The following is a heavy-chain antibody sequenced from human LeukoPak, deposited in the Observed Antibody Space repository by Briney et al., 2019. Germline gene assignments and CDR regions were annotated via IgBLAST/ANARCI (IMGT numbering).Heavy chain of an antibody. D-gene: IGHD3-9*01. J-gene: IGHJ5*02. Sequence: ASVKVSCKASGYRFSDNFIHWERQAPGQGLEWVAWINPNSGDTNYAQKFQGRVTVTRDTSISTVYMDLSSLTYDDTAIYYCARAREVTGLTPWGQGTLVTVSS. CDR1: GYRFSDNF. V-gene: IGHV1-2*02. CDR2: INPNSGDT. CDR3: ARAREVTGLTP.